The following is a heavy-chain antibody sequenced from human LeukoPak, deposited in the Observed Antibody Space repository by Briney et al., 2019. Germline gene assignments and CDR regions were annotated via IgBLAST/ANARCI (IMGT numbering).Heavy chain of an antibody. D-gene: IGHD4-17*01. CDR3: ARDRNYGDYHPYYYYGMDV. Sequence: GGSLRLSCAASGFTFSSYWMSWVRQAPGKGLEWVANIKQDGSEKYYVDSVKGRFTISRDNAKNSLYLQMNSLRAEDTAVYYCARDRNYGDYHPYYYYGMDVWGQGTTVTVSS. J-gene: IGHJ6*02. CDR2: IKQDGSEK. V-gene: IGHV3-7*01. CDR1: GFTFSSYW.